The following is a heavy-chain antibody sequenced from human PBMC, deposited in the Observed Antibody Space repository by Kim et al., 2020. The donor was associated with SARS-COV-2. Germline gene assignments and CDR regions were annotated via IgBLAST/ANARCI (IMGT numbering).Heavy chain of an antibody. D-gene: IGHD6-13*01. V-gene: IGHV5-51*01. CDR1: GYSFTSYW. Sequence: GESLKISCKGSGYSFTSYWIGWVRQMPGKGLEWMGIIYPGDSDTRYSPSFQGQVTISADKSISTAYLQWSSLKASDTAMYYCARGGAAALKNDAFDIWGQGTMVTVSS. J-gene: IGHJ3*02. CDR2: IYPGDSDT. CDR3: ARGGAAALKNDAFDI.